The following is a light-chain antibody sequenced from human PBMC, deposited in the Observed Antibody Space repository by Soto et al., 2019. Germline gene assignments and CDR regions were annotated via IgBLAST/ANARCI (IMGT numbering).Light chain of an antibody. CDR1: QSVSSSY. CDR2: GAS. Sequence: IVLTQAPGNLSLSPGGRATLSFSASQSVSSSYLAWYQQKPGQAPRLLIYGASSRATGIPDRFSGSGSGTDFTLTISRLEPEDFAVYYCHHYGSSPLTFGQGTRLEIK. CDR3: HHYGSSPLT. V-gene: IGKV3-20*01. J-gene: IGKJ5*01.